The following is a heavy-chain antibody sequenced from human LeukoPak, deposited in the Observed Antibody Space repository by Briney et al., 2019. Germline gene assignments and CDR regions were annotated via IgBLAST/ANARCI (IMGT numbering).Heavy chain of an antibody. V-gene: IGHV5-51*01. Sequence: KCGGSLKISCKGSGYSFTSYWIGWVRQMPGKGLEWMGIIYPGDSDTRYSPSFQGQVTISADKSISTAYLQWSSLKASDTAMYYCVISRYFDWLFGFDYWGQGTLVTVSS. CDR3: VISRYFDWLFGFDY. J-gene: IGHJ4*02. CDR2: IYPGDSDT. D-gene: IGHD3-9*01. CDR1: GYSFTSYW.